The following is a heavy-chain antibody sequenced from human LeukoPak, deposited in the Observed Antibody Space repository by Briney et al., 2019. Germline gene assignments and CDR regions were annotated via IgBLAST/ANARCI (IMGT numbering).Heavy chain of an antibody. D-gene: IGHD6-13*01. CDR1: GFTVSSNY. J-gene: IGHJ4*02. Sequence: PGGSLRLSCAASGFTVSSNYMSWVRQAPGRGLEWVANINTDGSEEYYVDSVKGRFIISRDNARNSLYLQMNSLRAEDTAVYYCARDPAAWDYWGQGALVTVSS. CDR2: INTDGSEE. CDR3: ARDPAAWDY. V-gene: IGHV3-7*01.